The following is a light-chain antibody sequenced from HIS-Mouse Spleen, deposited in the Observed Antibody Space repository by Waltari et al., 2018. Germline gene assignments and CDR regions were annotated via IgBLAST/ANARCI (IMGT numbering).Light chain of an antibody. CDR3: QTWGTGIVV. Sequence: QLVLTQSPSASASLGASVKPTCTLSSGHSSYAIAWHQQQPEKGPRYLMKLNSDGSHSKGDGIPDRFSGPSSGAERYLTISSLQSEDEADYYWQTWGTGIVVFGGGTKLTVL. CDR1: SGHSSYA. J-gene: IGLJ2*01. V-gene: IGLV4-69*01. CDR2: LNSDGSH.